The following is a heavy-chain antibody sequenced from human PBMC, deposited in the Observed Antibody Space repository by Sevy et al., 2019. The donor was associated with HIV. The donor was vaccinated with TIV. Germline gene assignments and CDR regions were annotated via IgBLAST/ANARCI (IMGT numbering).Heavy chain of an antibody. D-gene: IGHD3-10*01. CDR3: ARARSITMVRGELYNWFDP. J-gene: IGHJ5*02. CDR1: GYSISSGYY. Sequence: SETLSLTCTVSGYSISSGYYWGWIRQPPGKGLEWIGGIYHSGSTYYNPSLKRRVTISVNTSKNQCSLKLSSVTAADTAVYYCARARSITMVRGELYNWFDPWGQGTLVTVSS. V-gene: IGHV4-38-2*02. CDR2: IYHSGST.